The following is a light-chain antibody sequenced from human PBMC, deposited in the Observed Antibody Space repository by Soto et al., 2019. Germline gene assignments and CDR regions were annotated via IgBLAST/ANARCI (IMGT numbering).Light chain of an antibody. CDR3: QQYYSTPRLT. Sequence: DVVITQSPASLAVSLGERATLNCKSSQSVLFSSNNKNYLAWYQQKPGQPPKLLIYWASTRESGVPDRFSGSGSGTDFTLTISSLQAEDVAVYYCQQYYSTPRLTFGGGTKVAIK. CDR2: WAS. CDR1: QSVLFSSNNKNY. V-gene: IGKV4-1*01. J-gene: IGKJ4*01.